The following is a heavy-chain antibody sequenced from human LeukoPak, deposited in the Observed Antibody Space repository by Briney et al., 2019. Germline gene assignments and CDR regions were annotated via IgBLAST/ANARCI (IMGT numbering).Heavy chain of an antibody. J-gene: IGHJ4*02. CDR3: AKDGYYGSGSYFDY. Sequence: GGSLRLSCAASGITFSSYAMSWVRQAPGKGLEWVSTISSGGGRTYYADSVKGRFTISRDNSKNTLYVQVNSLRAEDTAVYYCAKDGYYGSGSYFDYWGQGTLVTVSS. V-gene: IGHV3-23*01. CDR1: GITFSSYA. CDR2: ISSGGGRT. D-gene: IGHD3-10*01.